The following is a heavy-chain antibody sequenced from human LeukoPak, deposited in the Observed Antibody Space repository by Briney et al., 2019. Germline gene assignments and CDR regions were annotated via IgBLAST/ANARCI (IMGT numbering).Heavy chain of an antibody. D-gene: IGHD6-13*01. J-gene: IGHJ4*02. CDR3: ARAPRGGSSWYGQSVYYFDY. Sequence: GGSLRLSCAASGFTFSSYDMHWVRQATGKGLEWVSAIGTAGDTYYPGSVKGRFTISIENAKNSLYLQMNSLRAGDTAVYYCARAPRGGSSWYGQSVYYFDYWGQGTLVTVSS. CDR1: GFTFSSYD. V-gene: IGHV3-13*01. CDR2: IGTAGDT.